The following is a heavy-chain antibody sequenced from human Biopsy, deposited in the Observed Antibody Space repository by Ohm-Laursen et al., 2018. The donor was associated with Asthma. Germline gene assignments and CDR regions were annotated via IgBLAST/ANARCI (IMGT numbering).Heavy chain of an antibody. CDR2: IYSGGTS. CDR3: ARGDSSNWLHYYFDY. J-gene: IGHJ4*02. V-gene: IGHV3-53*01. Sequence: SLRLSCAASGFAVSRDYMFWVRQAPGKGLEWVPVIYSGGTSHTADSVRGRFTISRDYSKNTLYLQMHSLRAEDTAVYYCARGDSSNWLHYYFDYWGQGTLVTVSS. CDR1: GFAVSRDY. D-gene: IGHD3-22*01.